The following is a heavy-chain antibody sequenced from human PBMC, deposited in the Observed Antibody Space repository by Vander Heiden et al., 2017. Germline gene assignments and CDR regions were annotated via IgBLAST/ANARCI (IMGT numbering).Heavy chain of an antibody. V-gene: IGHV3-33*01. Sequence: QVQLVESGGGVVQPGRSLRLSCAASGFTFSSYGMHWVRQAPGKGLEWVAVIWYDGSNKYYADSVKGRFTISRDNSKNTLYLQMNSLRAEDTAVYYCARDLRFLEWLPHGMDVWGQGTTVTVSS. D-gene: IGHD3-3*01. CDR2: IWYDGSNK. J-gene: IGHJ6*02. CDR3: ARDLRFLEWLPHGMDV. CDR1: GFTFSSYG.